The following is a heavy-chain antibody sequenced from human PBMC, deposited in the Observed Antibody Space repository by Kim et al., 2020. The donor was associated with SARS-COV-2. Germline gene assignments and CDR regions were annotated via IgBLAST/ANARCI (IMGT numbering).Heavy chain of an antibody. Sequence: SVKVSCKASGGTFSSYAISWVRQAPGQGLEWMGRIIPILGIANYAQKFQGRVTITADKSTSTAYMELSSLRSEDTAVYYCARVGRGWALPHVDPWGQGTLVTVSS. CDR1: GGTFSSYA. D-gene: IGHD2-15*01. J-gene: IGHJ5*02. V-gene: IGHV1-69*04. CDR2: IIPILGIA. CDR3: ARVGRGWALPHVDP.